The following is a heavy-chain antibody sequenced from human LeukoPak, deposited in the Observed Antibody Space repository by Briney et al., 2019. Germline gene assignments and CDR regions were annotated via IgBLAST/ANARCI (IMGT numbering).Heavy chain of an antibody. D-gene: IGHD1-7*01. CDR2: INHSGST. V-gene: IGHV4-34*01. J-gene: IGHJ4*02. Sequence: PSETLSLTCAVYGGSFSGYYWSWIRQPPGKGLEWIGEINHSGSTNYNPSLKSRVTISVGTSKNQFSLKLGSVTAADTAVYYCARAQRNYGSRAFDYWGQGTLVTVSS. CDR3: ARAQRNYGSRAFDY. CDR1: GGSFSGYY.